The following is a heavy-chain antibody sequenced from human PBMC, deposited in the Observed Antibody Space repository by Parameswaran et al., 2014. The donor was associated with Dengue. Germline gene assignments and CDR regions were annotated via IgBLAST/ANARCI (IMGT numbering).Heavy chain of an antibody. CDR2: ISGSGGST. CDR3: AKDRGVVITTALDY. V-gene: IGHV3-23*01. J-gene: IGHJ4*02. Sequence: RWIRQPPGKGLEWVSAISGSGGSTYYADSVKGRFTISRDNSKNTLYLQMNSLRAEDTAVYYCAKDRGVVITTALDYWGQGTLVTVSS. D-gene: IGHD3-22*01.